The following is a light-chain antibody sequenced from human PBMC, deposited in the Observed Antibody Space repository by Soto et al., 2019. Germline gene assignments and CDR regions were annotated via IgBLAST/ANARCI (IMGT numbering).Light chain of an antibody. CDR2: DAS. J-gene: IGKJ2*01. V-gene: IGKV3-20*01. CDR1: QSVRNVY. Sequence: EIVLTQSPGTLSLSPGERATLSCRASQSVRNVYLAWYQQKPGQAPRLLIYDASNRATGIPDRFSGSGSGTGFSLTINRLEPDDFAVYYCQQSGSSPRTFGQGTKLEIK. CDR3: QQSGSSPRT.